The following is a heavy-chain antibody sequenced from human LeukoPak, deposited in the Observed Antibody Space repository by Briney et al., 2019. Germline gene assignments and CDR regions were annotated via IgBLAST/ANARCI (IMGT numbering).Heavy chain of an antibody. V-gene: IGHV3-7*01. J-gene: IGHJ3*02. Sequence: GGSLRLSCAASGFTFSSYWMSWVRQAPGKALEGGANIKQDGSEKYYVDSVKGRFTISRDNAKNSLYLQINSLRAEDTAVYSCARDLVYDSSGYYRIDAFDIWGQGTMVTVSS. D-gene: IGHD3-22*01. CDR2: IKQDGSEK. CDR1: GFTFSSYW. CDR3: ARDLVYDSSGYYRIDAFDI.